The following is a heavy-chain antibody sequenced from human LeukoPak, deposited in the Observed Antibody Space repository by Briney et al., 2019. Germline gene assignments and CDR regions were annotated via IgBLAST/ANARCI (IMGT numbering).Heavy chain of an antibody. D-gene: IGHD6-19*01. Sequence: ASVKVSFKASGGTFSSYAISWVRQAPGQGLEWMGRIIPILGIANYAQKFQGRVTITADKSTSTAYMELSSLRSEDTAVYYCAREFNPPAVAGIDYWGQGTLVTVSS. V-gene: IGHV1-69*04. J-gene: IGHJ4*02. CDR1: GGTFSSYA. CDR2: IIPILGIA. CDR3: AREFNPPAVAGIDY.